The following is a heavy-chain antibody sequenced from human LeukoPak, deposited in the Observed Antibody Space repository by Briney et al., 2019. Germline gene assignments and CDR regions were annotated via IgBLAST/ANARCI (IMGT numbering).Heavy chain of an antibody. D-gene: IGHD3-22*01. CDR1: GFTFRSHA. CDR2: ISGSGRST. J-gene: IGHJ4*02. Sequence: GTSLRLSCATSGFTFRSHAMHWVRQAPGKGLEWVSAISGSGRSTYYADSVKGRFTISRDNSRNTLNLQMNSLRAEDTAVYYCAKVLGYYDSSGRGCFDYWGQGTLVTVSS. V-gene: IGHV3-23*01. CDR3: AKVLGYYDSSGRGCFDY.